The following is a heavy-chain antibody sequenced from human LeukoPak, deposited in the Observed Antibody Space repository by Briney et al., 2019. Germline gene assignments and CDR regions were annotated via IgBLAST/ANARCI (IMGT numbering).Heavy chain of an antibody. D-gene: IGHD1-14*01. Sequence: NPSETLSLTCAVYGGSFSGYYWSWIRQPPGKGLEWIGEINHSGSTNYNPSLKSRVTISVDTSKNQFSLKVSSVTAADTAVYYCARDVDHFGYNPFDYWGQGTLVTVSS. CDR1: GGSFSGYY. V-gene: IGHV4-34*01. CDR2: INHSGST. CDR3: ARDVDHFGYNPFDY. J-gene: IGHJ4*02.